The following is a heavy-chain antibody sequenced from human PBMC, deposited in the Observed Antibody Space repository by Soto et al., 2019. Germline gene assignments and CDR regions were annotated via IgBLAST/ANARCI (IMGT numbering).Heavy chain of an antibody. Sequence: QVQLQESGPGLVKPSETLSLTCTVSGGSINNFYWSWVRQSPGKGLEWIGYIYYSGSTYYNPSLKSRVTISIDTSKSQFSLKLHSVTAAETAVYYCSRDYRCQGLDYADYLGYGLDVWGQGTTVTVSS. CDR1: GGSINNFY. V-gene: IGHV4-59*01. CDR2: IYYSGST. CDR3: SRDYRCQGLDYADYLGYGLDV. J-gene: IGHJ6*02. D-gene: IGHD4-17*01.